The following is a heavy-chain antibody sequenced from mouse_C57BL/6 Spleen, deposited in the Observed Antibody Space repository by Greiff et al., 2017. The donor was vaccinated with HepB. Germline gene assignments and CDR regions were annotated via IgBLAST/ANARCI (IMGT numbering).Heavy chain of an antibody. CDR3: ARREKLGRAWDAMDY. Sequence: QVQLQQSGAELARPGASVKLSCKASGYTFTSYGISWVKQRTGQGLEWIGEIYPRSGNTYYNEKFKGKATLTADKSSSTAYMELRSLTSEDSAVYFCARREKLGRAWDAMDYWGQGTSVTVSS. CDR2: IYPRSGNT. V-gene: IGHV1-81*01. D-gene: IGHD4-1*01. J-gene: IGHJ4*01. CDR1: GYTFTSYG.